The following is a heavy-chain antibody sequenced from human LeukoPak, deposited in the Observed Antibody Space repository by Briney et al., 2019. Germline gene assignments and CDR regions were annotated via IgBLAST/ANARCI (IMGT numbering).Heavy chain of an antibody. V-gene: IGHV3-66*01. CDR3: AREASGWRPRGYYFDY. J-gene: IGHJ4*02. D-gene: IGHD6-19*01. CDR1: GFTVSSNY. Sequence: PGGSLRLSCAASGFTVSSNYMSWVRQAPGKGLEWVSVIYSGGSTYYADSVKGRFTISRDNSKNTLYLQMNSLRAEDTAVYYCAREASGWRPRGYYFDYWGQGTLVTSPQ. CDR2: IYSGGST.